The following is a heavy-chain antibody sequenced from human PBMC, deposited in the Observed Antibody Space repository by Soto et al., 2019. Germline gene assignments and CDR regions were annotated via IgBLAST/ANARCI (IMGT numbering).Heavy chain of an antibody. Sequence: GSLRLSCAASGFTVSSYWMHWVRQAPGKGLVWVSRINSDGSSTSYADSVKGRFTISRDNAKNTLYLQMNSLRAEDTAVYYCAREFVDSSGYYYIYYYYGMDVWGQGTTVTVSS. V-gene: IGHV3-74*01. D-gene: IGHD3-22*01. CDR1: GFTVSSYW. CDR3: AREFVDSSGYYYIYYYYGMDV. CDR2: INSDGSST. J-gene: IGHJ6*02.